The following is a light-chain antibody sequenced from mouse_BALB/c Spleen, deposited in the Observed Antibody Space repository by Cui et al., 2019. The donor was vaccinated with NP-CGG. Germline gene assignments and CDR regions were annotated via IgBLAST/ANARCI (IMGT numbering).Light chain of an antibody. CDR1: TGAVTTSNY. J-gene: IGLJ1*01. CDR2: GTN. CDR3: ALWYSNHWV. Sequence: QAVVTQESALTTSPGETVTLTGRSKTGAVTTSNYANWVQEKPDHLFTGLIGGTNNRAPGVPARFSGSLIGDKAARTITGAQTEDEAIYFCALWYSNHWVFGGGTKLTVL. V-gene: IGLV1*01.